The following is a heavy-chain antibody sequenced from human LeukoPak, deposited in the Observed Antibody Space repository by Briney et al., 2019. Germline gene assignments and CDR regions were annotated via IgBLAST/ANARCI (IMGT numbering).Heavy chain of an antibody. Sequence: SETLSLTCTVSGGSISSYYWSWIRQPPGKGLEWIGYIYYSGSTNYNPSLKSRVTISVDTSKNQFSLNLYSVTAADTAVYYCARIRKHDYGDGAFYFDYWGQGTLVTVSS. CDR2: IYYSGST. D-gene: IGHD4-17*01. V-gene: IGHV4-59*08. CDR3: ARIRKHDYGDGAFYFDY. J-gene: IGHJ4*02. CDR1: GGSISSYY.